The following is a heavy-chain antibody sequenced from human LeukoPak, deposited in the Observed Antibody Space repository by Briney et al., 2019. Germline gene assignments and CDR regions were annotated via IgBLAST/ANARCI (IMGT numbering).Heavy chain of an antibody. D-gene: IGHD3-22*01. Sequence: SETLSLTCSVSGDSISSSGYYWDWIRQPPGQGLEWIVSINHSGNTNYNPSSKSRITISVDTSKNQFSLELGSVTDAGTAVYYCARGRQDVTMIVVVMTAVSYSLDVWGKGTTVTVS. J-gene: IGHJ6*03. V-gene: IGHV4-39*07. CDR1: GDSISSSGYY. CDR2: INHSGNT. CDR3: ARGRQDVTMIVVVMTAVSYSLDV.